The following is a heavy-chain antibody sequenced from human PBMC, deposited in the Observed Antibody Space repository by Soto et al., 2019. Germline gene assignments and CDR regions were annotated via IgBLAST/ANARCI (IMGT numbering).Heavy chain of an antibody. Sequence: PSETLSLTCAVYGGSFSGYYWSWIRQPPGKGLEWIGEINHSGSTNYNPSLKSRVTISVGTSKNQFSLKLSSVTAADTAVYYCARASYYYDSSGYLLSDAFDIWGQGTMVTVSS. J-gene: IGHJ3*02. CDR2: INHSGST. V-gene: IGHV4-34*01. CDR1: GGSFSGYY. D-gene: IGHD3-22*01. CDR3: ARASYYYDSSGYLLSDAFDI.